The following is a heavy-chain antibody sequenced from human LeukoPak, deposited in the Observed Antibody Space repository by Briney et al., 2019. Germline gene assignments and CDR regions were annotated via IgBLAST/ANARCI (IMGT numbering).Heavy chain of an antibody. D-gene: IGHD3-22*01. CDR2: IYYSGST. J-gene: IGHJ4*02. CDR1: GGSISSGGYY. V-gene: IGHV4-31*03. Sequence: SQTLSLTCTVSGGSISSGGYYWSWIRQHPGKGPEWIGYIYYSGSTYYNPSLKSRVTISVDTSKNQFSLKLSSVTAADTAVYYCARYPRLYDSSGYPFDYWGQGTLVTVSS. CDR3: ARYPRLYDSSGYPFDY.